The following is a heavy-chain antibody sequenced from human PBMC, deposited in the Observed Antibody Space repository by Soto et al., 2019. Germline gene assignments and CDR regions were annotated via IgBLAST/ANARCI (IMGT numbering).Heavy chain of an antibody. D-gene: IGHD3-22*01. Sequence: EVQLLESGGGLVQPGGSLRLSCAASGFTFSSYAMSWVRQAPGKGLEWVSAISGGGGSTYYADSVKGRFTISRDNSKNSLYLQKNRLRAEDTAVYYCAKANRITLIVVVITHFDCWGQGTLDIVSS. V-gene: IGHV3-23*01. J-gene: IGHJ4*02. CDR1: GFTFSSYA. CDR3: AKANRITLIVVVITHFDC. CDR2: ISGGGGST.